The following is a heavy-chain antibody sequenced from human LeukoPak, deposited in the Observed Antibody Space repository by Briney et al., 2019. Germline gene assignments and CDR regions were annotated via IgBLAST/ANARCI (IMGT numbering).Heavy chain of an antibody. CDR3: ASVLRQPTYYFDY. CDR1: GGSFSGYY. D-gene: IGHD2-15*01. Sequence: SETLSLTCAVYGGSFSGYYWSWIRQPPGKGLEWIGEINHSGSTNYNPSLKSRVTISVDMSKNQFSLKLSSVTAADTAVYYCASVLRQPTYYFDYWGQGTLVTVSS. CDR2: INHSGST. V-gene: IGHV4-34*01. J-gene: IGHJ4*02.